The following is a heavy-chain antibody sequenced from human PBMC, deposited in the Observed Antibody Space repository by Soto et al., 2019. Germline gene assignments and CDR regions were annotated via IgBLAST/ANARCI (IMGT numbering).Heavy chain of an antibody. CDR1: GGSISSSSYY. D-gene: IGHD5-18*01. V-gene: IGHV4-39*01. CDR3: ARLADTAMFS. Sequence: QLQLQESGPGLVKPSETLSLTCTVSGGSISSSSYYWGWIRQPPGKGLEWIGSISYSGSTYYNPSLKSRVTISVDTSKNQFSLKLSSVTAADTAVYYCARLADTAMFSWGQGTLVTVSS. J-gene: IGHJ5*02. CDR2: ISYSGST.